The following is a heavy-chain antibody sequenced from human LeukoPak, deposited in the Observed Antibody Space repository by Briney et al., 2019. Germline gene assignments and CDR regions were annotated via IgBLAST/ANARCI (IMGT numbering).Heavy chain of an antibody. J-gene: IGHJ3*02. CDR1: GYTFTGYY. V-gene: IGHV1-2*02. CDR3: ARDYYDSSGFGAFDI. CDR2: INPNSGGT. D-gene: IGHD3-22*01. Sequence: GASVKVSCKASGYTFTGYYMHWVRQAPGQGPEWMGWINPNSGGTNYAQKFQGRVTMTRDTSISTAYMELSRLRSDDTAVYYCARDYYDSSGFGAFDIWGQGTMVTVSS.